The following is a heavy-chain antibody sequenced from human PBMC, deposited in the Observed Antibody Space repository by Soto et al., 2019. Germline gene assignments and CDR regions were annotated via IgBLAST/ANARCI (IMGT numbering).Heavy chain of an antibody. CDR2: ISNDGNKE. V-gene: IGHV3-30-3*01. CDR1: GFIFGSFA. CDR3: ATSGLLLWFGELY. D-gene: IGHD3-10*01. J-gene: IGHJ4*02. Sequence: GGSLRLSCAASGFIFGSFAMHWVRQAPGKGLQWVAVISNDGNKEYYADSVKGRFIISRDNSKNTLYVQMNSLRAEDTAMYYCATSGLLLWFGELYWGQGTLVTVSS.